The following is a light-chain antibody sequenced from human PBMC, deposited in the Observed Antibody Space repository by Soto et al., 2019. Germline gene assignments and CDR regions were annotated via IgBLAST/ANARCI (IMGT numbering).Light chain of an antibody. Sequence: ILMTQSPVTLSVSPGERATLSCRASQSVSSNLAWHQQKPGQAPRILMYDASTRATGIPDRFSGSGSGTDFTLTISRLEPEDFAVYYCQQYATSPQTFGQGTKVDI. V-gene: IGKV3-20*01. CDR2: DAS. J-gene: IGKJ1*01. CDR1: QSVSSN. CDR3: QQYATSPQT.